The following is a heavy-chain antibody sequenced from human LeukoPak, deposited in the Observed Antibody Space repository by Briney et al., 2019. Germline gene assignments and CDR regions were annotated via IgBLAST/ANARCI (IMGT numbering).Heavy chain of an antibody. CDR3: ARADGSVDAFDI. CDR2: INPNSGGT. V-gene: IGHV1-2*02. Sequence: ASVKVSRKASGYTFTGYYMHWVRQAPGQGLEWMGWINPNSGGTNYAQKFQGRVTMTRDTSIGTAYMELSRLRSDDTAVYYCARADGSVDAFDIWGQGTMVTVSS. CDR1: GYTFTGYY. D-gene: IGHD3-10*01. J-gene: IGHJ3*02.